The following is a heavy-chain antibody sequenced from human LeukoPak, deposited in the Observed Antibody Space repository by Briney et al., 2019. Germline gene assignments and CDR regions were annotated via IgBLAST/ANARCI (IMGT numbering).Heavy chain of an antibody. J-gene: IGHJ3*02. CDR1: GFTFSNYA. D-gene: IGHD6-13*01. Sequence: PGGSLRLSCAASGFTFSNYAMNWVRQAPGKGLEWVSVISGGGGNTYYAAAVKGRFTFSRDNSKNTLYLQMSSLRAEDTAVYYCARDSGSSHQDAFDIWGQGTMVTVSS. V-gene: IGHV3-23*01. CDR2: ISGGGGNT. CDR3: ARDSGSSHQDAFDI.